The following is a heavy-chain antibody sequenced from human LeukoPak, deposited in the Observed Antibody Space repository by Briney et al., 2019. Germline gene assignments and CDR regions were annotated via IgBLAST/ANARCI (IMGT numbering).Heavy chain of an antibody. CDR3: ARGPRGSGSTGWYLLGFDY. J-gene: IGHJ4*02. V-gene: IGHV4-34*01. Sequence: PSETLSLTCSVYGGSFSAYYWSWIRQPPGKGLEWIGEINDSGATNYHPSLKSRFTISVDTSKNQFSLKLSSVTAADTSIYYCARGPRGSGSTGWYLLGFDYWGQGTLVTVAS. D-gene: IGHD6-19*01. CDR1: GGSFSAYY. CDR2: INDSGAT.